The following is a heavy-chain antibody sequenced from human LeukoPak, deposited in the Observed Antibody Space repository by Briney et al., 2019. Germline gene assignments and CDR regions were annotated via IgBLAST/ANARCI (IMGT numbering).Heavy chain of an antibody. J-gene: IGHJ5*02. V-gene: IGHV4-39*07. CDR1: GGSISSSSYY. D-gene: IGHD3-3*01. CDR2: IYYSGST. CDR3: ARGGSQYYDFWSGYYTGDWWFDP. Sequence: SETLSLTCTVSGGSISSSSYYWGWIRQPPGKGLEWIGSIYYSGSTNYNPSLKSRVTISVDTSKNQFSLKLSSVTAADTAVYYCARGGSQYYDFWSGYYTGDWWFDPWGQGTLVTVSS.